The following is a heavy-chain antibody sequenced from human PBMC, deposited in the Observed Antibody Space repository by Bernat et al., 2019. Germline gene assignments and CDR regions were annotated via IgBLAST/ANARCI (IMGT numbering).Heavy chain of an antibody. D-gene: IGHD3-22*01. V-gene: IGHV3-30*03. J-gene: IGHJ4*02. CDR2: ISYDGSNK. Sequence: QVQLVESGGGVVQPGRSLRLSCAASGFTFSSYGMHWVRQAPGKGLEWVAVISYDGSNKYYADSVKGRFTISRDNSKNTLYLQMNSLRAEDTAVYYCARDLNYYDSSGPTGYWGQGTLVTVSS. CDR1: GFTFSSYG. CDR3: ARDLNYYDSSGPTGY.